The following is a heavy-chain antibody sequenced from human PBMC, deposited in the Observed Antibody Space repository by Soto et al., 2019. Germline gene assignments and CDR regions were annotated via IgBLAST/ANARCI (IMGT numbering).Heavy chain of an antibody. CDR1: GGSFSGYY. V-gene: IGHV4-34*01. CDR2: INHSGST. J-gene: IGHJ6*02. CDR3: ARGDGYSYGQTRYYYYYGMDV. Sequence: QVQLQQWGAGLLKPSETLSLTCAVYGGSFSGYYWSWIRQPPGKGLEWIGEINHSGSTNYNPSLKSRVAIAVDTSKYQFPLKLSSVTAADTAVYYCARGDGYSYGQTRYYYYYGMDVWGQGTTVTVSS. D-gene: IGHD5-18*01.